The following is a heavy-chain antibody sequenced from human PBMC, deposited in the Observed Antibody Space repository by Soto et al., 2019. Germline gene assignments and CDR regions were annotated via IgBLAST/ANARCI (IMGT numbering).Heavy chain of an antibody. CDR3: AIIVVVTGWFDP. CDR2: ISAYNGNT. D-gene: IGHD2-2*01. J-gene: IGHJ5*02. V-gene: IGHV1-18*04. Sequence: ASVKVSCKASAYTFTCYGIRWVRQAPGQVLEWMGWISAYNGNTNYGQKIQGRVTMTTDTSTSTAYMEVRILRFDDTAVYYWAIIVVVTGWFDPWGQGTLVTV. CDR1: AYTFTCYG.